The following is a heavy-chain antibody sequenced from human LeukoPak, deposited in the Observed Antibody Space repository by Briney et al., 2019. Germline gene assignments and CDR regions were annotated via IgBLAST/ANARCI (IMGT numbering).Heavy chain of an antibody. Sequence: PSETLSLTCTVSGGSISSYYWSWIRQPPGKGLEWIGYIYYSGSTNYNPSLKSRVTISVDTSKNQFSLKLSSVTAADTAVYYCARDTTEIAAAGTISWYFDLWGRSTLVTVSS. D-gene: IGHD6-13*01. V-gene: IGHV4-59*01. CDR1: GGSISSYY. CDR2: IYYSGST. CDR3: ARDTTEIAAAGTISWYFDL. J-gene: IGHJ2*01.